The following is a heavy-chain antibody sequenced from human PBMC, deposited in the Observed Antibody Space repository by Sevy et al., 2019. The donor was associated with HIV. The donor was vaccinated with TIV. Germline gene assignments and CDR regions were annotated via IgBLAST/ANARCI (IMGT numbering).Heavy chain of an antibody. CDR1: GYTFTDYY. CDR2: INPNSGGT. D-gene: IGHD3-10*01. V-gene: IGHV1-2*02. J-gene: IGHJ4*02. CDR3: ARDALLRGGYLDY. Sequence: ALVKVSCKASGYTFTDYYMHWVRQAPGQGLEWMGWINPNSGGTNYAQKFQGRVTMTRDTSISTAYMELSRLRSDDTAVYYCARDALLRGGYLDYWGQGTLVTVSS.